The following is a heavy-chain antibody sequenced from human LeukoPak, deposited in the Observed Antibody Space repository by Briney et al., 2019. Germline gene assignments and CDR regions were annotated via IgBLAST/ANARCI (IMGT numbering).Heavy chain of an antibody. J-gene: IGHJ5*02. D-gene: IGHD3-16*01. CDR1: GGIFTSKH. CDR3: ATVRSIMGGGYNFFDP. V-gene: IGHV1-69*13. Sequence: ASVKVSCKASGGIFTSKHITWVRQAPGQGLEWVGGMTPRIGTGNTAEKFQGRVAITADESTSTVYMELSSLTSDDTALHYCATVRSIMGGGYNFFDPWGQGTLVTVSS. CDR2: MTPRIGTG.